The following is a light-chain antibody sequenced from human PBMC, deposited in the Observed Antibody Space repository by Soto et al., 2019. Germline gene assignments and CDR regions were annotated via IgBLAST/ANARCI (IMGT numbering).Light chain of an antibody. CDR1: QRLSTSY. V-gene: IGKV3-20*01. Sequence: EVVLTQSPGTLSLSPGERATVSCRASQRLSTSYLAWFQQKPGQAPRLLIYGASGRATGIPDRFSGSGSGTDFTLTISRLEPEDFAVYYCQQYDSSPWTFGHGTKVEVK. CDR2: GAS. CDR3: QQYDSSPWT. J-gene: IGKJ1*01.